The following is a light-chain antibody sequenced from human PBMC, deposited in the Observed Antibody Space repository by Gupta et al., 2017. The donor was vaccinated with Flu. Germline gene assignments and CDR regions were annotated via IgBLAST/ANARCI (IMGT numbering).Light chain of an antibody. CDR3: NSRDSTDNNQAV. CDR2: DKN. CDR1: SRRNYY. Sequence: QKITITCKGNSRRNYYASRYQQKPVHAPVLVIYDKNIRPSGIPDRCSGSSSGNTASLTITGAQAEDEADYYCNSRDSTDNNQAVFGGGTKLTVL. J-gene: IGLJ2*01. V-gene: IGLV3-19*01.